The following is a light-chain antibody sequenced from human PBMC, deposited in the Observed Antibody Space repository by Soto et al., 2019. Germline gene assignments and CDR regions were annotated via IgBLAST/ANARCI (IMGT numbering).Light chain of an antibody. CDR2: GAS. CDR1: QSVSSSY. J-gene: IGKJ5*01. Sequence: EIVLTQSPGTLSLSPGERATLSCRASQSVSSSYLAWYQQKPGQAPRLPIYGASSRATGIPDRFSGSGSGTDFTLTISRLEPEDFAVYYCQQYGSSPITFGQGARPEIK. CDR3: QQYGSSPIT. V-gene: IGKV3-20*01.